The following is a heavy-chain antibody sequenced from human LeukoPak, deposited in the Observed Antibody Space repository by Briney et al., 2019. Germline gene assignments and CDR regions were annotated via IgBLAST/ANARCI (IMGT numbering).Heavy chain of an antibody. V-gene: IGHV4-59*08. D-gene: IGHD6-13*01. CDR2: IYYSGSP. CDR3: ARGSLYSSSWLALNWFDP. J-gene: IGHJ5*02. Sequence: PSETLPLTCTVSGGSLSTYYWSWIRQPPGKGLEWVGYIYYSGSPNYNPSLKSRVTLSLDRPKNQFSLRLSSVTAADTAVYYCARGSLYSSSWLALNWFDPWGQGTLVTVSS. CDR1: GGSLSTYY.